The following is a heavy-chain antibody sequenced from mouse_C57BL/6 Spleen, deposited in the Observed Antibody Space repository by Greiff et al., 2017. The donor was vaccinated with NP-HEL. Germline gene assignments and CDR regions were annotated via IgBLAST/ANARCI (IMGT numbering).Heavy chain of an antibody. J-gene: IGHJ2*01. D-gene: IGHD2-12*01. V-gene: IGHV1-76*01. Sequence: QVQLQQSGAELVRPGASVKLSCKASGYTFTDYYINWVKQRPGQGLEWIARIYPGSGNTYYNEKFKGKATLTAEKSSSTAYMQLSSLTSEDSAVYCCARRGDCYDVYYFDYWGQGTTLTVSS. CDR1: GYTFTDYY. CDR3: ARRGDCYDVYYFDY. CDR2: IYPGSGNT.